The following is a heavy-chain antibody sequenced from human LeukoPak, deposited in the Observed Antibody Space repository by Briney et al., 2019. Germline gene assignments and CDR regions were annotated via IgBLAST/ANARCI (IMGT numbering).Heavy chain of an antibody. CDR3: ARMEAWMGISTGPRGFDY. J-gene: IGHJ4*02. Sequence: PSETLSLTCTVSGCTFSSGSFYWGWIRQRPGQTLEWVVCIYYSGSTGGTPSLESRVTICLDTSKNQFSLKLTSVTAADRAVYYCARMEAWMGISTGPRGFDYWGQGTMVTVSS. V-gene: IGHV4-61*01. CDR1: GCTFSSGSFY. CDR2: IYYSGST. D-gene: IGHD2-2*01.